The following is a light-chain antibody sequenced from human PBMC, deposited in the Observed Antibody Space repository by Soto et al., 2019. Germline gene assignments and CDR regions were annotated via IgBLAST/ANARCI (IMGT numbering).Light chain of an antibody. CDR3: QSYNDWPFA. Sequence: DIVLTQSPDTLSVSPGDRVTLSCRASESLFGFLAWYQQKPGQGPRLLMYGVSTRATGVPARFSGGGSATDFTLAISSLQPEDSALYFCQSYNDWPFASGLGTRLEI. V-gene: IGKV3-15*01. CDR2: GVS. J-gene: IGKJ2*01. CDR1: ESLFGF.